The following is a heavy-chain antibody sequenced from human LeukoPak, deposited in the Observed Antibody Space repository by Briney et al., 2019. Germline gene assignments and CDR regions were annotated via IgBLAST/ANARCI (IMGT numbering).Heavy chain of an antibody. V-gene: IGHV1-46*01. CDR3: ARDGKYSSGWITAFDI. CDR2: INPSGGST. D-gene: IGHD6-19*01. J-gene: IGHJ3*02. CDR1: GYTFTSYY. Sequence: EASVKVSCKASGYTFTSYYMHWVRQAPGQGLEWMGIINPSGGSTSYAQKFQGRVTMTRDTSTGTVYMELSSLRSEDTAVYYCARDGKYSSGWITAFDIWGQGTMVTVSS.